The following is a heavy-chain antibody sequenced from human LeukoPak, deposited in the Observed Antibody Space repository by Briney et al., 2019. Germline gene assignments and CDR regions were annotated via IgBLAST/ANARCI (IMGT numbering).Heavy chain of an antibody. CDR3: ARAVEGYSSSQEDY. J-gene: IGHJ4*02. CDR1: GYTFTGYY. CDR2: IIPIFGTA. V-gene: IGHV1-69*13. D-gene: IGHD6-13*01. Sequence: SVKVSCEASGYTFTGYYMHWVRQAPGQGLEWMGGIIPIFGTANYAQKFQGRVTITADESTSTAYMELSSLRSEDTAVYYCARAVEGYSSSQEDYWGQGTLVTVSS.